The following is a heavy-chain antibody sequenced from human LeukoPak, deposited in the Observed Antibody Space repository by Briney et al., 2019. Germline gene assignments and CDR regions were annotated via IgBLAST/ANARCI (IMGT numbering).Heavy chain of an antibody. V-gene: IGHV4-59*08. CDR3: ARVGAGYAFDI. CDR2: IYYSGST. Sequence: PSATLSLTCTVSGGSISSYYWSWIRQPPGKGLEWIGYIYYSGSTNYNPSLKSRVTISVDTSKNQFSLKLSSVTAADTAVYYCARVGAGYAFDIWGQGTMVTVSS. D-gene: IGHD1-26*01. CDR1: GGSISSYY. J-gene: IGHJ3*02.